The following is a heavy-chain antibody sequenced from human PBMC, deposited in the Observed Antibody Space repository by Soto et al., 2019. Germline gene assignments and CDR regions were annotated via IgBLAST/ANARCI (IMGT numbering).Heavy chain of an antibody. Sequence: GGSLRLSCAASGFTFSNAWMSWVRQAPGKGLEWVGRIKSKTDGGTTDYAAPVKGRFTISRDDSKNTLYLQMNSLKTEDTAVYYCTTDPGVYCSGGSCYSGWYFDLWGRGTLVTVSS. CDR2: IKSKTDGGTT. V-gene: IGHV3-15*01. D-gene: IGHD2-15*01. CDR3: TTDPGVYCSGGSCYSGWYFDL. J-gene: IGHJ2*01. CDR1: GFTFSNAW.